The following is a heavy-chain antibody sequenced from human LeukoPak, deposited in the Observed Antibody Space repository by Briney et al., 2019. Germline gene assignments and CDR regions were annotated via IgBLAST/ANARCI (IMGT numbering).Heavy chain of an antibody. D-gene: IGHD3-9*01. CDR1: GFTVSSYG. V-gene: IGHV3-30*02. CDR2: IRYDGSNK. J-gene: IGHJ3*02. CDR3: AKDISQLRYFVGDAFDI. Sequence: SGGSLRLSCAASGFTVSSYGMHWVRQAPGKGLEWVAFIRYDGSNKYYADSVKGRFTISRDNSKNTLYLQMNSLRAEDTAVYYCAKDISQLRYFVGDAFDIWGQGTMVTVSS.